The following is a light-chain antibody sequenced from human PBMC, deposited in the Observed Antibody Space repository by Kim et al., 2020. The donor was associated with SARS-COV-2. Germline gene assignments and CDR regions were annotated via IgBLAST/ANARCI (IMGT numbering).Light chain of an antibody. V-gene: IGKV1-9*01. CDR2: AAS. J-gene: IGKJ1*01. CDR3: QQLNTYPWT. Sequence: GDRVAVTCRTSQGIDNHLAWYQQKPGQAPKLLIFAASTLQSGVPSRFSGSGSGTEFTLTVSSLQPEDFAIYYCQQLNTYPWTFGQGTKVDIK. CDR1: QGIDNH.